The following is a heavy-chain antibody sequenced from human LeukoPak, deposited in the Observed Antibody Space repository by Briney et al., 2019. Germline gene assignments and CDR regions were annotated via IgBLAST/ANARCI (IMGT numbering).Heavy chain of an antibody. V-gene: IGHV3-48*01. J-gene: IGHJ3*02. D-gene: IGHD1-14*01. CDR2: ISPSSSTI. Sequence: PGGSLRLSCAASGFTFSSYAMNWVRQAPGKGLEWVSYISPSSSTIYYADSVRGRFTISRDNAKNSLYLQMNSLRGEDTAVYYCARDNRHTPTFSRGFDIWGQGTMVTVSS. CDR1: GFTFSSYA. CDR3: ARDNRHTPTFSRGFDI.